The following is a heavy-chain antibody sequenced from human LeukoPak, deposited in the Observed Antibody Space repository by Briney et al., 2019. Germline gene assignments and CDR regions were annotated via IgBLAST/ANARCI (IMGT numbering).Heavy chain of an antibody. J-gene: IGHJ3*02. CDR3: ARLWQVYYYDSSGYTDAFDS. V-gene: IGHV4-39*01. CDR2: IYYSGST. D-gene: IGHD3-22*01. CDR1: GGSISSGSYY. Sequence: PSETLSLTCTVSGGSISSGSYYWSWIRQPAGKGLEWIGSIYYSGSTYYNPSLKSRVTISVDTSKNQFSLKLSSVTAADTAVYYCARLWQVYYYDSSGYTDAFDSWGQGTMVTVSS.